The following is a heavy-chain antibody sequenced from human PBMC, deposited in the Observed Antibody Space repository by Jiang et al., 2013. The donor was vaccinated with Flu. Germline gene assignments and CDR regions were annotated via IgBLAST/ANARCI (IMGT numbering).Heavy chain of an antibody. CDR2: ISAYNSNT. CDR1: GYTFTMYG. Sequence: SGAEVKRPGASVKVSCKASGYTFTMYGISWVRQAPGQGLEWMGRISAYNSNTNYAHEVQGRVTMTRDTSTSTAYMELRNLRSDDTAVYFCARVGDGYINGFDYWGQGTLVTVSS. V-gene: IGHV1-18*04. D-gene: IGHD5-24*01. CDR3: ARVGDGYINGFDY. J-gene: IGHJ4*02.